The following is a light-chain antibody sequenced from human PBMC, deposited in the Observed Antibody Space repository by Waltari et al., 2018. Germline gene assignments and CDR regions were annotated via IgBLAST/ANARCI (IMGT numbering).Light chain of an antibody. CDR1: QSVSSN. J-gene: IGKJ4*01. CDR2: GAS. V-gene: IGKV3-15*01. Sequence: EIVMTQSPATLPVSQGDRATTSCTASQSVSSNLAWYQQKPGQAPRLLIYGASTRATGIPARFSGSGSGTEFTLTISSMQSEDFAVYYCQQYNNWPPLTFGGGTKVEIK. CDR3: QQYNNWPPLT.